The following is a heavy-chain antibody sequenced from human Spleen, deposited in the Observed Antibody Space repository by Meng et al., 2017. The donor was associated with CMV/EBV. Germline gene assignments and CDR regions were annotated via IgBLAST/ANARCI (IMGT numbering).Heavy chain of an antibody. V-gene: IGHV3-30-3*01. Sequence: ARFTVSSFPLLSLPPPPIPLLLSFSLLSSSFSPPCSSPSFPSLFPISRDNSKNTLYLQMNSLRAEDTAVYYCARYIVVVTNDAFDIWGQGTMVTVSS. CDR2: LSSSFSPP. J-gene: IGHJ3*02. CDR1: RFTVSSFP. CDR3: ARYIVVVTNDAFDI. D-gene: IGHD2-21*02.